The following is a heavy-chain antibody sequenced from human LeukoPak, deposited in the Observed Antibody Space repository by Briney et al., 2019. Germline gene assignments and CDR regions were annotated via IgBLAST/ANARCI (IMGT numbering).Heavy chain of an antibody. J-gene: IGHJ4*02. CDR2: ISGSGGST. Sequence: PGGSLRLSCAASGFTFSSYAMSWVRQAPGKGLEWVSAISGSGGSTYYADSVKGRFTISRDNSKNTPYLQMNSLRAEDTAVYYCAKDLRIAARRGNFDYWGQGTLVTASS. D-gene: IGHD6-6*01. V-gene: IGHV3-23*01. CDR3: AKDLRIAARRGNFDY. CDR1: GFTFSSYA.